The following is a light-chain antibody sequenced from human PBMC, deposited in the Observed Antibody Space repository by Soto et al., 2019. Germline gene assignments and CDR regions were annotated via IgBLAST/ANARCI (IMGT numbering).Light chain of an antibody. CDR1: QSIDSY. V-gene: IGKV1-39*01. CDR3: QQRHSTTLT. CDR2: ATS. J-gene: IGKJ4*01. Sequence: DLPRTQSPSSLSASVGDRVTITCRASQSIDSYLNWFQKKPGKDPKILIYATSGLQSGVPPRFSGSGSGTDFNLTIINLQTDEFATYDCQQRHSTTLTFGGGTKVDIK.